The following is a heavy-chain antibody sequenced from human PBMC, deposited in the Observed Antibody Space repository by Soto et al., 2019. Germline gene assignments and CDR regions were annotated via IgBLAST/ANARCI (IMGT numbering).Heavy chain of an antibody. CDR1: GGSLSSYY. Sequence: PSETLSLTCTVSGGSLSSYYWCWIRQPPGKGLEWIGYIYYSGSTNYNPSLKSRVTISVDTSKNQFSLKLSSVTAADTAVYYCASITMVRGVPYWGQGTLVTVSS. CDR2: IYYSGST. J-gene: IGHJ4*02. V-gene: IGHV4-59*01. D-gene: IGHD3-10*01. CDR3: ASITMVRGVPY.